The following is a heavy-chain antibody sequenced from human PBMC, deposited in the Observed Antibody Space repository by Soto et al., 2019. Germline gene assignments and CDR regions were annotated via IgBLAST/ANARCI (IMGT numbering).Heavy chain of an antibody. CDR3: AKDHGYAGGWHTPYYFDS. D-gene: IGHD2-2*01. V-gene: IGHV3-23*01. J-gene: IGHJ4*02. Sequence: TGGSLRLSCAASGFTFSSYAMSWVRQAPGKGLEWVSSISAGGDSTYYADSVKGRFTISRDNSKSTLYLQMNSLRAADTAVYYCAKDHGYAGGWHTPYYFDSWGQGTLVTVSS. CDR1: GFTFSSYA. CDR2: ISAGGDST.